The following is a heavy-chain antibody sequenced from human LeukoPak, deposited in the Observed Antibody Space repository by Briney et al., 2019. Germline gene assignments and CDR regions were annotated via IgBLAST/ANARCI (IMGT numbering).Heavy chain of an antibody. CDR2: ISGDGGNT. J-gene: IGHJ4*02. V-gene: IGHV3-43*02. CDR3: ARGGYRSGWSPY. D-gene: IGHD6-19*01. CDR1: GFTFDDYA. Sequence: PGGSLRLSCAASGFTFDDYAIQWVRQAPGKGLECVSLISGDGGNTYYADSVKGRFTISRDNAKNTLYLQMNGLRAEDTAGYYCARGGYRSGWSPYWGQGTLVTVSS.